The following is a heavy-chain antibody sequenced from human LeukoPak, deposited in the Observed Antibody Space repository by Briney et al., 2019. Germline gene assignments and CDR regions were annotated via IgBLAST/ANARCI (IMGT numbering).Heavy chain of an antibody. CDR1: GFTFSSSA. CDR2: LSGRDGST. D-gene: IGHD6-6*01. V-gene: IGHV3-23*01. CDR3: ARGGAARPDY. J-gene: IGHJ4*02. Sequence: GGSLRLSCAASGFTFSSSAMSWVRQAPGKGLEWVSGLSGRDGSTYCADSVKGRFTISRDNAKNSLYLQMNSLRAEDTAMYYCARGGAARPDYWGQGTLVTVSS.